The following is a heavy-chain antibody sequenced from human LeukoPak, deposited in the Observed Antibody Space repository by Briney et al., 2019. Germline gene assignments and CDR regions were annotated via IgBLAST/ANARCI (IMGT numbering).Heavy chain of an antibody. CDR2: IYTSGST. J-gene: IGHJ5*02. V-gene: IGHV4-4*07. CDR1: GGSISSYY. CDR3: AREFRKGWDWFDP. D-gene: IGHD1-26*01. Sequence: KPSETLSLTCTVSGGSISSYYWSWIRQPAGKGLEWIGRIYTSGSTNYNPSLKSRVTISADTSKNQFSLKLSSVTAADTAVYYCAREFRKGWDWFDPWGQGTLVTVSS.